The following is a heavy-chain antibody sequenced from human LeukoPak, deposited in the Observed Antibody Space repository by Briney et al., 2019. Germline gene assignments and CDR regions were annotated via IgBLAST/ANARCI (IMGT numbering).Heavy chain of an antibody. CDR1: GGSISSISYY. Sequence: SETLSLTCTVSGGSISSISYYWGWIRQPPGKGLEWIGRIYYSGRTYNNPSLKSRVTISVDTSQNQFSLKLCSLPAADTAVYYCASRGYSYGYIDYWGQGTLVTVSS. J-gene: IGHJ4*02. D-gene: IGHD5-18*01. V-gene: IGHV4-39*01. CDR3: ASRGYSYGYIDY. CDR2: IYYSGRT.